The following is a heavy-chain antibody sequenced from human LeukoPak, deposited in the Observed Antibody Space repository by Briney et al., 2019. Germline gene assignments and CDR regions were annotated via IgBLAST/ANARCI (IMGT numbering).Heavy chain of an antibody. D-gene: IGHD3-16*01. CDR3: ARGGEHVDPLDHYYYMDV. Sequence: PGGSLRLSCAASGFTFSSYWMTWVRQAPGKGLEWVGNIKEDGREKYYVDSVKGRFTISRDNAKNSLYLQVNSLRAEDTAVYYCARGGEHVDPLDHYYYMDVWGKGTTVTISS. CDR2: IKEDGREK. V-gene: IGHV3-7*01. J-gene: IGHJ6*03. CDR1: GFTFSSYW.